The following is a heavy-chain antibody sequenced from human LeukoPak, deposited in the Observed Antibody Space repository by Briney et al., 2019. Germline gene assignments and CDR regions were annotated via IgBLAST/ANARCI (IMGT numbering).Heavy chain of an antibody. CDR3: ARRRRYYYDSSGYPYYFDY. J-gene: IGHJ4*02. V-gene: IGHV4-39*01. CDR2: IYYSGST. CDR1: GGSISSSSYY. D-gene: IGHD3-22*01. Sequence: PSETLSLTCTVSGGSISSSSYYWGWIRQPPGKGVEWIGSIYYSGSTYYNPSLKSRVTISVDTSKNQFSLKLSSVTAADTAVYYCARRRRYYYDSSGYPYYFDYWGQGTLVTVSS.